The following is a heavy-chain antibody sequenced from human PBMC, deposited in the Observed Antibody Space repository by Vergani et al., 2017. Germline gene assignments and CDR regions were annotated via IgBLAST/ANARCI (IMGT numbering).Heavy chain of an antibody. J-gene: IGHJ4*02. Sequence: QVQLQESGPGLVKPSQTLSLTCTVSGGSISSGDYYWSWIRQPPGKGLEWIGYIYYSGSTYYNPSLKSRVTISVDTSKNQFSLKLSSVTAADTAVYYCAIVGSYCSSTSCYYYFDYWGQGTLVTVSS. D-gene: IGHD2-2*01. CDR1: GGSISSGDYY. CDR3: AIVGSYCSSTSCYYYFDY. CDR2: IYYSGST. V-gene: IGHV4-30-4*01.